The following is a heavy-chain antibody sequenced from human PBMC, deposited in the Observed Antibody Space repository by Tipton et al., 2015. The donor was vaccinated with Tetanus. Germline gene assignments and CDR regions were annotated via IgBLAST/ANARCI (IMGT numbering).Heavy chain of an antibody. D-gene: IGHD3-22*01. CDR3: ASAAYYDSSGYYYVGYYFDY. CDR1: GGTFSSYA. V-gene: IGHV1-69*01. CDR2: IIPIFGTA. J-gene: IGHJ4*02. Sequence: QVQLVQSGAEVKKPGSSVKVSCKASGGTFSSYAISWVRQAPGQGLEWMGGIIPIFGTANYAQKFQGRVAITADESTSTAYMELSSLRSEDTAVYYCASAAYYDSSGYYYVGYYFDYWGQGTLVTVSS.